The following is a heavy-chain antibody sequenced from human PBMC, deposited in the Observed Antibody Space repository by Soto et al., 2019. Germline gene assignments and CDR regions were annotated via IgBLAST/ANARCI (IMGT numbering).Heavy chain of an antibody. CDR1: GFSLSTSGMC. CDR3: ARIRGTIFGVDYGMDV. D-gene: IGHD3-3*01. V-gene: IGHV2-70*11. CDR2: IDWDDDK. Sequence: SGPTLVNPTQTLTLTCTFSGFSLSTSGMCVSWIRQPPGKALEWLARIDWDDDKYYSTSLKTRLTISKDTSKNQVVLTMTNMDPVDTATYYCARIRGTIFGVDYGMDVCGQGTTVTXSS. J-gene: IGHJ6*02.